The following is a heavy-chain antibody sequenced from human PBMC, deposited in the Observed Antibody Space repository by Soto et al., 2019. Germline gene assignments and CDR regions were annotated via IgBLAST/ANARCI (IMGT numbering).Heavy chain of an antibody. V-gene: IGHV4-34*01. Sequence: SETLSLTCAVYGGSFSGYYWSWIRQPPGKGLEWIGEINHSGSTNYNPSLKSRVTISVDTSKNQFSLKLSSVTAADTAVYYCARAHDFWKHYYYMDVWGKGTTVT. CDR1: GGSFSGYY. J-gene: IGHJ6*03. CDR2: INHSGST. CDR3: ARAHDFWKHYYYMDV. D-gene: IGHD3-3*01.